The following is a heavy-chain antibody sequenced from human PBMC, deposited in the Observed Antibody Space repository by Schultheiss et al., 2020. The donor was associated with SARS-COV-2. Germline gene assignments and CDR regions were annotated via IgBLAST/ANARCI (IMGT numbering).Heavy chain of an antibody. CDR1: GGSISSSSYY. D-gene: IGHD2-2*01. CDR3: ARDMEPAAPGY. Sequence: SETLSLTCTVSGGSISSSSYYWSWIRQPAGKGLEWIGYIYYSGSTNYNPSLKSRVTISVDTSKNQFSLKLSSVTAADTAVYYCARDMEPAAPGYWGQGTLVTVSS. CDR2: IYYSGST. J-gene: IGHJ4*02. V-gene: IGHV4-61*10.